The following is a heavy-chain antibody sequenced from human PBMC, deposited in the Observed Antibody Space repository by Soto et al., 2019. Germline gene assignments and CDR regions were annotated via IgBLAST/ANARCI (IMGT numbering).Heavy chain of an antibody. CDR1: GGSISSGDYY. Sequence: QVQLQESGPGLVKPSQTLSLTCTVSGGSISSGDYYWSWIRQPPGKGLEWIGYIYYSGSTYYNPCLKSRVTISVDTSKNQFSLKLSSVTAADTAVYYCARRPQDCSGGRCYLYFHHWGQGTLVTVSS. CDR2: IYYSGST. CDR3: ARRPQDCSGGRCYLYFHH. D-gene: IGHD2-15*01. J-gene: IGHJ1*01. V-gene: IGHV4-30-4*01.